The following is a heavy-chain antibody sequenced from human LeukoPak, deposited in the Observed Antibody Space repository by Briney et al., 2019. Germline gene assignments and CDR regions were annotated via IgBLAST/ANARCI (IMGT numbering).Heavy chain of an antibody. CDR1: VYTFSIYV. J-gene: IGHJ4*02. CDR2: ISGYNGNT. V-gene: IGHV1-18*01. CDR3: ARDTGHSSSWSDY. Sequence: AAVKVTHSSSVYTFSIYVIRWVLHPPGQGLQWMGLISGYNGNTNYAQNFQGRVTMTTETSATTAYMELRSLTSDDTAVYYCARDTGHSSSWSDYWRQ. D-gene: IGHD6-13*01.